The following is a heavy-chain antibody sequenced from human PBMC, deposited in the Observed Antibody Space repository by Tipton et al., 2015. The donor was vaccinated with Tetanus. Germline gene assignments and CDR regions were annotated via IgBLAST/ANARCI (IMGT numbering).Heavy chain of an antibody. V-gene: IGHV4-39*01. CDR1: GGSISNSEYY. CDR3: AEGRRFCSSNSCHAYYFDS. J-gene: IGHJ4*02. CDR2: VFDSGTS. D-gene: IGHD2-2*01. Sequence: LRLSCSLSGGSISNSEYYWAWIRQPPGKGLEWIGSVFDSGTSYYNPYLKSRVTISVDTSKNRFSLRWSSVTAAETAVYYCAEGRRFCSSNSCHAYYFDSWGRGTLVTVSS.